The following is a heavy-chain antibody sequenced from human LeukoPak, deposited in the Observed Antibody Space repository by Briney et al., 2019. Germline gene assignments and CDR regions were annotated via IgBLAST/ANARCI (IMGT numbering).Heavy chain of an antibody. CDR2: INPNSGGT. V-gene: IGHV1-2*02. CDR1: GYTFTGYH. CDR3: ARDLRVGATSDY. J-gene: IGHJ4*02. Sequence: ASVKVSCKASGYTFTGYHMHWVRQAPGQGLEWMGWINPNSGGTNYAQKFQGRVTMTRDTSISTAYMELSRLRSDDTAVYYCARDLRVGATSDYWGQGTLVTVSS. D-gene: IGHD1-26*01.